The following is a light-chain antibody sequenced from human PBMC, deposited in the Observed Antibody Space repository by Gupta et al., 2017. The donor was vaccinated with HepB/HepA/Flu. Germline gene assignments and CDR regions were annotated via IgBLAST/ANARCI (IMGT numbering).Light chain of an antibody. J-gene: IGLJ2*01. CDR1: SSDVGDYNY. CDR3: SSYTSSSTLV. V-gene: IGLV2-14*01. Sequence: QSALTQPASVSGSPGQSITISCPGTSSDVGDYNYVSWYQQNPGKAPKLLIYDVSHRPSGVSNRFSGSKSCNTASLTISGLQAEDEADYYCSSYTSSSTLVFGGGTKLTVL. CDR2: DVS.